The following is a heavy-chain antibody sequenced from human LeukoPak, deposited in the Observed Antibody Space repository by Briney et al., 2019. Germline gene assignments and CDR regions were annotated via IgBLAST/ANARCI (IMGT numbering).Heavy chain of an antibody. CDR3: ARDNGYGDRYYFDY. CDR1: GFTFSSYG. V-gene: IGHV3-33*08. CDR2: IWYDGSNK. Sequence: PGRSLRLSCAASGFTFSSYGMHWVRQAPGKGLEWVAVIWYDGSNKYYVDSVKGRFIISRDNSKNTLYLQMNSLRAEDTAVYYCARDNGYGDRYYFDYWGQGTLVSVSS. D-gene: IGHD4-17*01. J-gene: IGHJ4*02.